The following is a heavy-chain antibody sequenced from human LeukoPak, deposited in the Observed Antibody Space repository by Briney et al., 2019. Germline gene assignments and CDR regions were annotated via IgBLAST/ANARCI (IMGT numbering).Heavy chain of an antibody. CDR1: GFTFGDYA. CDR2: ISWNSGSI. CDR3: AKDISGGSVADAFDI. V-gene: IGHV3-9*01. D-gene: IGHD4-23*01. J-gene: IGHJ3*02. Sequence: GGSLRLSCAASGFTFGDYAMHWVRQAPGKGLEWVSGISWNSGSIGYADSVKGRFTISRDNAKNSLYLQMNSLRAEDTALYYCAKDISGGSVADAFDIWGQGTMVTVSS.